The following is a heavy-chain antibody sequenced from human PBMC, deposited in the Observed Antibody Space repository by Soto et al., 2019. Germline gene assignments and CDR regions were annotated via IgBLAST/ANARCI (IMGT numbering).Heavy chain of an antibody. Sequence: SGPTLVNPRQTLTLTCTFSGFSLNNNGMRVSWIRQPPGKALEWLARIDWDGAKFYSTSLRARLTISADNYKNQVALTMTNVDPADTATYYCARALYGSGSDYWGQGILVTVSS. CDR3: ARALYGSGSDY. V-gene: IGHV2-70*04. CDR1: GFSLNNNGMR. D-gene: IGHD3-10*01. CDR2: IDWDGAK. J-gene: IGHJ4*02.